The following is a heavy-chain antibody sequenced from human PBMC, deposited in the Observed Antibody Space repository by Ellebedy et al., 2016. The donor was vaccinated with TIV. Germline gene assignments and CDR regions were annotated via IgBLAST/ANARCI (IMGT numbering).Heavy chain of an antibody. D-gene: IGHD3-10*01. CDR2: IAYDGNDE. CDR3: ARDDYYGSGTDY. CDR1: GFNFSDYP. V-gene: IGHV3-30*01. Sequence: GESLKISCTASGFNFSDYPMHWVRQVPGKGLEWVAVIAYDGNDEYYADSVKGRFTISRDNSKNTLYLQMISLRAEDTAVYFCARDDYYGSGTDYWGQGTLVTVSS. J-gene: IGHJ4*02.